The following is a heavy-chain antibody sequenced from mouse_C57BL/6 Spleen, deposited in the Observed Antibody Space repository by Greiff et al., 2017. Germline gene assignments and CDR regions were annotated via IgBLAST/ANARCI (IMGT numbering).Heavy chain of an antibody. CDR3: AREGDYHWYFDV. CDR2: IYPGDGDT. Sequence: VQLQQSGASVKISCKASGYAFSSYWMNWVKQRPGKGLEWIGQIYPGDGDTNYNGKFKGKATLTADKSSSTAYMQLSSLTSEDSAVYFCAREGDYHWYFDVWGTGTTVTVSS. D-gene: IGHD2-4*01. CDR1: GYAFSSYW. J-gene: IGHJ1*03. V-gene: IGHV1-80*01.